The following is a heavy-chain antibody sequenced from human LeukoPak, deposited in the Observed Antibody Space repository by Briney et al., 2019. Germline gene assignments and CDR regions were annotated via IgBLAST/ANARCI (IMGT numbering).Heavy chain of an antibody. V-gene: IGHV3-30-3*01. D-gene: IGHD6-13*01. CDR1: GFTFSSYA. CDR3: ARSPRGSSWFPKHYYYYYMDV. CDR2: ISYDGSNK. J-gene: IGHJ6*03. Sequence: GGSLRLSCAASGFTFSSYAMHWVRQAPGKGLEWVAVISYDGSNKYYADSVKGRFTISRDNSKNTLYLQMNSLRAEDTAVYYCARSPRGSSWFPKHYYYYYMDVWGKGTTVTVSS.